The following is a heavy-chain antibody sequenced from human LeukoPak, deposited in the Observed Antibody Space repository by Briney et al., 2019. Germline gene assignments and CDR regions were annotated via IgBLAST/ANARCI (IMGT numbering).Heavy chain of an antibody. Sequence: KGGESLKISCKGSGYSINNYWIGWVRQMPGKGLEWMGIIYPADSDIRYSPSFQGQVTISADKSISTAYLQWSSLKASDTAMYYCARQEWGFGYSSSSYRDYWGQGTLVTVSS. D-gene: IGHD6-6*01. J-gene: IGHJ4*02. CDR1: GYSINNYW. CDR2: IYPADSDI. CDR3: ARQEWGFGYSSSSYRDY. V-gene: IGHV5-51*01.